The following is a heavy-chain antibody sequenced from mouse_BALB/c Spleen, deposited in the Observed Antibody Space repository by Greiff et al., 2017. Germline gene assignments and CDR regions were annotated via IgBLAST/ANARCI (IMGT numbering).Heavy chain of an antibody. CDR3: AKHPRSTMITTKRANYAMDY. D-gene: IGHD2-4*01. CDR1: GFSLTDYG. Sequence: QVQLKESGPGLVAPSQSLSITCTVSGFSLTDYGVSWIRQPPGKGLEWLGVIWGGGSTYYNSALKSRLSISKDNSKSQVFLKMNSLQTDDTAMYYCAKHPRSTMITTKRANYAMDYWGQGTSVTVSS. V-gene: IGHV2-6-5*01. J-gene: IGHJ4*01. CDR2: IWGGGST.